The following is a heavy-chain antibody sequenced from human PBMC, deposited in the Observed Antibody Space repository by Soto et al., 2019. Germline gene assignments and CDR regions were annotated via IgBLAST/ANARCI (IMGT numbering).Heavy chain of an antibody. D-gene: IGHD2-15*01. CDR3: AKDLSYCSGDSCYSANY. CDR2: ISYDGSSG. Sequence: PGGSLRLSCAASGFTFSSYGMHWVRQAPGKGLEWVAVISYDGSSGYYTDSVKGRFTISRDNSKNTLYLQMNSLRAEDTAIYYCAKDLSYCSGDSCYSANYWGQGTLVTVSS. J-gene: IGHJ4*02. CDR1: GFTFSSYG. V-gene: IGHV3-30*18.